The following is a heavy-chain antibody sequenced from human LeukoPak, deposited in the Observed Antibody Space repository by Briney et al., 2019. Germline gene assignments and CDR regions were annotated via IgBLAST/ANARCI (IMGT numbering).Heavy chain of an antibody. CDR3: ARHGDYGDFADY. CDR2: IYNSGRT. Sequence: SETLSLTCTVSGGSVSSHHWSWIRQPPGEGLEWIGNIYNSGRTNYNPSLMSRVTISVDTSKNQLSLKLTSVTAADTAVYYCARHGDYGDFADYWGQGTLVTVSS. D-gene: IGHD4-17*01. J-gene: IGHJ4*02. CDR1: GGSVSSHH. V-gene: IGHV4-59*08.